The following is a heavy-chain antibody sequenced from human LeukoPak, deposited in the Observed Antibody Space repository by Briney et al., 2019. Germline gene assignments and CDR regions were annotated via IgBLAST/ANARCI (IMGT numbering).Heavy chain of an antibody. CDR3: ARVNKDIVVVPGAMRDTYYFDY. CDR2: ISYDGSNK. V-gene: IGHV3-30*03. D-gene: IGHD2-2*01. Sequence: GGSLRLSCAASGFTFSSYGMNWVRQAPGKGLEWVAIISYDGSNKYYADSVKGRFTISRDNAKNSLYLQMNSLRAEDTAVYFCARVNKDIVVVPGAMRDTYYFDYWGQGTLVTVSS. CDR1: GFTFSSYG. J-gene: IGHJ4*02.